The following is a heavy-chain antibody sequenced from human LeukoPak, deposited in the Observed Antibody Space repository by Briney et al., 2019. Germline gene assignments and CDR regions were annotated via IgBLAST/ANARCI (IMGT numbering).Heavy chain of an antibody. CDR2: INPNSGGT. Sequence: ASVKVSCKASGYTFTGYYMHWVRQAPGQGLEWMGWINPNSGGTNYAQKFQGRVTMTTDTSISTAYMELSRLRSEDTAVYYCARVPYYYGLGSYFDWGQGTLVTVSS. CDR3: ARVPYYYGLGSYFD. V-gene: IGHV1-2*02. CDR1: GYTFTGYY. J-gene: IGHJ4*02. D-gene: IGHD3-10*01.